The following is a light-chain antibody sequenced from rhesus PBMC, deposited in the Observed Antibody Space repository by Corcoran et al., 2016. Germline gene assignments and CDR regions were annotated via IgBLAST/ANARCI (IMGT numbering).Light chain of an antibody. J-gene: IGKJ1*01. Sequence: DIQMTQSPSSLSASVGDRVTITCRASQGINNYLNWYQQNPGKAPKLLIYSANRLESGVPSRLSGSGTGTEFTITISSLQPEDFATYYCQQDKSNPRTFGQGAKVEF. CDR1: QGINNY. V-gene: IGKV1-32*01. CDR2: SAN. CDR3: QQDKSNPRT.